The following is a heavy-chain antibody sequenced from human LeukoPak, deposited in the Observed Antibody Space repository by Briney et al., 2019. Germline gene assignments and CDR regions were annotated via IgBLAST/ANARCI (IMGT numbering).Heavy chain of an antibody. CDR1: GYSISSGYY. CDR2: IYYSGGT. CDR3: ARAEEMVIIPFDY. D-gene: IGHD3-3*01. Sequence: SETLSLTCTVSGYSISSGYYWGWIRQPPGKGLEWIGSIYYSGGTYYNSSLKSRVTISVDTSKNQFSLKLSSVTAADTAVYYCARAEEMVIIPFDYWGQGTLVTVSS. V-gene: IGHV4-38-2*02. J-gene: IGHJ4*02.